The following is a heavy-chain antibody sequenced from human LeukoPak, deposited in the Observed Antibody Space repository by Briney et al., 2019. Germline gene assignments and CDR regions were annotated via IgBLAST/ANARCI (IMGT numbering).Heavy chain of an antibody. CDR1: GGSISSYY. CDR2: IYYSGST. CDR3: ARDFRVPAAIRYYYYGMDV. V-gene: IGHV4-59*01. J-gene: IGHJ6*02. D-gene: IGHD2-2*02. Sequence: ASETLSLACTVSGGSISSYYWSWIRQPPGKGLEWIGYIYYSGSTNYNPSLKSRVTISVDTPKNQFSLKLSSVTAADTAVYYCARDFRVPAAIRYYYYGMDVWGQGTTVTVSS.